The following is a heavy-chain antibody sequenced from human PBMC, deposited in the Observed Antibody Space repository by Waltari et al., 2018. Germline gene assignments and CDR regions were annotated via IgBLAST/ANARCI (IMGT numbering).Heavy chain of an antibody. Sequence: QVQLVESGGGVVQPGGSLRLSCSASGFTFSSHGMHWVRQAPGKGLEWVAFIRYDGSNKYYADSVKGRFTISRDNSKNTLYLQMNSLRAEDTAVYYCANSPPHCTGGVCGYFDYWGQGTLVTVSS. CDR3: ANSPPHCTGGVCGYFDY. CDR2: IRYDGSNK. J-gene: IGHJ4*02. V-gene: IGHV3-30*02. D-gene: IGHD2-8*02. CDR1: GFTFSSHG.